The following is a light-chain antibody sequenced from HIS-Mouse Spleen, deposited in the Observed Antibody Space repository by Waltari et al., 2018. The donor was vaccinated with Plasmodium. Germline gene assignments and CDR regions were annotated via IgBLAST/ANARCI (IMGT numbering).Light chain of an antibody. CDR3: QQLKSYPPIT. Sequence: DIQLTQSPSFLSASVGDRVTITCRARQGISSYLAWYQQKPVKGPKLLIYAASALQLGVPSRISGSGSETEFTLTISSLQPEDVATYYCQQLKSYPPITFGQGTRLEIK. CDR1: QGISSY. CDR2: AAS. J-gene: IGKJ5*01. V-gene: IGKV1-9*01.